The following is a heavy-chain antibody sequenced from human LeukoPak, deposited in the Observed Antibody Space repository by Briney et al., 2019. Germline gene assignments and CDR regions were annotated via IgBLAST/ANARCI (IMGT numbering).Heavy chain of an antibody. CDR1: GFTFNGFW. CDR3: AKTHSDYVGQYSYYYYFYMDV. J-gene: IGHJ6*03. CDR2: IKQDGSEK. Sequence: GGSLRLSCAASGFTFNGFWMNWLRQAPGKGLEWVANIKQDGSEKYYVDSVKGRFTISRDNAKNSLFLQMNSLRAEDTAVYYCAKTHSDYVGQYSYYYYFYMDVWGKGTTVTVSS. D-gene: IGHD4-11*01. V-gene: IGHV3-7*01.